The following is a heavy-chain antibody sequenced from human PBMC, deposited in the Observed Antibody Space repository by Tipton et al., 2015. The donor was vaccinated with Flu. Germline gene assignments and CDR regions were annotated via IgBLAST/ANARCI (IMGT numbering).Heavy chain of an antibody. CDR2: ISGSGGST. V-gene: IGHV3-23*01. D-gene: IGHD6-13*01. J-gene: IGHJ5*02. CDR3: AKDRAVIAAAGVLGNWFDP. Sequence: SLRLSCAASGFTFSSYAMSWVRQAPGKGLEWVSAISGSGGSTYYADSVKGRFTISRDNSKNTLYLQMNSLRAEDTAVYYCAKDRAVIAAAGVLGNWFDPWGQGTLVTVSS. CDR1: GFTFSSYA.